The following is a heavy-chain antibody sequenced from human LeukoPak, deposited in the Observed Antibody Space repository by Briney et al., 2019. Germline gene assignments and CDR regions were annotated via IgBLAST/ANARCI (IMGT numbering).Heavy chain of an antibody. D-gene: IGHD2-21*02. CDR2: IRSKAYGGTT. CDR3: TRDVSNCGGDCYHFQH. V-gene: IGHV3-49*04. CDR1: RFTFGDYA. J-gene: IGHJ1*01. Sequence: GGSLRLSCTASRFTFGDYAMSWVRQAPGKGLEWVGFIRSKAYGGTTEYAASVKGRFTISRDDSKSIAYLQMNSLKTEDTAVYYCTRDVSNCGGDCYHFQHWGQGTLVTVSS.